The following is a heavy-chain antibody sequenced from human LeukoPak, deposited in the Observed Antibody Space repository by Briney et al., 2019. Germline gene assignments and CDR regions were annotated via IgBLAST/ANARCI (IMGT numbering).Heavy chain of an antibody. CDR2: IYYSGST. D-gene: IGHD3-22*01. CDR3: ARVYDSSGYYYGRYYYYYYMDV. CDR1: GGSISSSSYY. J-gene: IGHJ6*03. V-gene: IGHV4-39*07. Sequence: SETLSLTCTVSGGSISSSSYYWGWIRQPPGKGLEWIGSIYYSGSTYYNPSLKSRVTISVDTSKNQFSLKLSSVTAADTAVYYCARVYDSSGYYYGRYYYYYYMDVWGKGTTVTVSS.